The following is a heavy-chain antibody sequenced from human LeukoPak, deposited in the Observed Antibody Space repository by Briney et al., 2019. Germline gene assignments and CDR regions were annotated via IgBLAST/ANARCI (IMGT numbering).Heavy chain of an antibody. D-gene: IGHD2-21*01. CDR3: ARVTFCGGGGGVVGFLDI. CDR2: IYYTGST. J-gene: IGHJ3*02. Sequence: SQTLSLTCTVSGGSISSGGYFWSWIRQHPEKGLEWIGYIYYTGSTYYNPSLDSQSTISLDTSRTQFSLKLSSVTAADTAVYYCARVTFCGGGGGVVGFLDIWGQGIMVTVSS. CDR1: GGSISSGGYF. V-gene: IGHV4-31*01.